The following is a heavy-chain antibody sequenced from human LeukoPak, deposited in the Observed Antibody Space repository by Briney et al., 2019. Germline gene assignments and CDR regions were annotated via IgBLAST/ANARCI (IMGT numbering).Heavy chain of an antibody. CDR1: GFTLSNAW. CDR2: IKSKTDGGTT. Sequence: GGSLRLSCAASGFTLSNAWMNWVRQAPGKGLEWVGRIKSKTDGGTTDYAAPVKGRFTISRDDSKNTLYLQMNSLKTEDTAVYYCTTGPNQGLPSYYYYYGMDVWGQGTTVTVSS. J-gene: IGHJ6*02. D-gene: IGHD5/OR15-5a*01. V-gene: IGHV3-15*07. CDR3: TTGPNQGLPSYYYYYGMDV.